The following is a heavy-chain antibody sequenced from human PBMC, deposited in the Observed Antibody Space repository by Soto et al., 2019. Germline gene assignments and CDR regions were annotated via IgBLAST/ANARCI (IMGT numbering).Heavy chain of an antibody. Sequence: GGSPRLSCAASGFTLTNAWITWVRKAPGKGREWVGRIRSKADGGTTDYSAPVKGRFTISRDDSKDTLYLQMNSLKDEDTAVYYCSTGRYRHGSDYWGPGNLVTVSS. CDR3: STGRYRHGSDY. CDR1: GFTLTNAW. J-gene: IGHJ4*02. V-gene: IGHV3-15*07. D-gene: IGHD5-18*01. CDR2: IRSKADGGTT.